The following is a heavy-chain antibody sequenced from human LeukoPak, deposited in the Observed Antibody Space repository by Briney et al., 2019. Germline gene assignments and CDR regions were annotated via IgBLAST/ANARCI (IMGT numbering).Heavy chain of an antibody. V-gene: IGHV3-23*01. Sequence: GGSLSLSCAASGFTFNTYAMSWVRQAPGKGLEWVSAISGRGGVTYYADSVKGRFTISRDNSKNTLYLQMNSLRAEDTAVYYCAKDTVAAVAVPYWGQGTLVTVSS. CDR3: AKDTVAAVAVPY. CDR2: ISGRGGVT. D-gene: IGHD6-19*01. CDR1: GFTFNTYA. J-gene: IGHJ4*02.